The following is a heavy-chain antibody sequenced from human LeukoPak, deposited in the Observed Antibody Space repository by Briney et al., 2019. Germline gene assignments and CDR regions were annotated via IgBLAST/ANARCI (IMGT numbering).Heavy chain of an antibody. CDR2: ICTGDSDT. Sequence: ESLQISCQGSGSSFTSYWIGGVRKLHGKGLEWMGIICTGDSDTRYSPSFEGQVTISANKTSRTSCRKWRSLKAADTAMYYCARRDGYGAYDIWGQGTMVTVSS. CDR3: ARRDGYGAYDI. D-gene: IGHD5-24*01. V-gene: IGHV5-51*01. J-gene: IGHJ3*02. CDR1: GSSFTSYW.